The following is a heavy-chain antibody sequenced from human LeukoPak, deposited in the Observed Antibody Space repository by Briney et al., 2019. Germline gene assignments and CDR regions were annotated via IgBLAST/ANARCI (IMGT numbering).Heavy chain of an antibody. CDR2: IYYSGST. Sequence: PSETLSLTCNVSGGSISSGDYYWSWIRQPPGKGLEWIGYIYYSGSTYYNPSLKSRVTISVDTSKNQFSLKLSSVTAADTAVYYCARGRSPYGSGSYDHWFDPWGQGTLVTVSS. CDR3: ARGRSPYGSGSYDHWFDP. CDR1: GGSISSGDYY. V-gene: IGHV4-30-4*01. D-gene: IGHD3-10*01. J-gene: IGHJ5*02.